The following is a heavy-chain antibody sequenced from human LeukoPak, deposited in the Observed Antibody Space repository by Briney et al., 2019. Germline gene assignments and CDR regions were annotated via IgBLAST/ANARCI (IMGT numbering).Heavy chain of an antibody. Sequence: GGSLRLSCAASGFTFSSYAMSWVRQAPGKGLEWVANIKQDGSETHYVDSVKGRFSISRDNARNSVYLHMNSLRTEDTAVYYCVREAVGGTLADYHYYMDVWGKGSTVTVSS. V-gene: IGHV3-7*01. D-gene: IGHD1-26*01. CDR2: IKQDGSET. CDR3: VREAVGGTLADYHYYMDV. J-gene: IGHJ6*03. CDR1: GFTFSSYA.